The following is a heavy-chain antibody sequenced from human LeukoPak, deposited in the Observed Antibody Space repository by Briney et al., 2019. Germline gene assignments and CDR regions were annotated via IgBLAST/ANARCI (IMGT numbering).Heavy chain of an antibody. CDR2: TDSGSGT. CDR3: ARGHSRDYYYAVDV. D-gene: IGHD3-22*01. Sequence: GGTLRLYCAVSGFTVSSNYMSWVRQASGKGLVWVLVTDSGSGTYYADSVKGRFTISRDNSKNTLYLQMNSLRADDTAIYDCARGHSRDYYYAVDVWGQGTTVTVSS. J-gene: IGHJ6*02. V-gene: IGHV3-66*01. CDR1: GFTVSSNY.